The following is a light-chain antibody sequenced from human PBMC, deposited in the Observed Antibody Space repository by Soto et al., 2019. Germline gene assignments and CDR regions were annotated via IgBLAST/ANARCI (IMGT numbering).Light chain of an antibody. CDR1: SSTIGAGYD. V-gene: IGLV1-40*01. J-gene: IGLJ1*01. Sequence: QSALKQPPSVSGAPGQTVIISCTGNSSTIGAGYDVHWYQHLPGTAPKLLISANSNRPSGVPDRFSGSKSGTSASLAITGLQAEDEADYYCQSYDSSLSGFYVFGTGTKVTVL. CDR3: QSYDSSLSGFYV. CDR2: ANS.